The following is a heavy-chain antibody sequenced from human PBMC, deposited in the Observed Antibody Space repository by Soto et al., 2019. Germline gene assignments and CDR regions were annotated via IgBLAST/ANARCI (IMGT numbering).Heavy chain of an antibody. CDR1: GGSISSGGYY. D-gene: IGHD1-1*01. J-gene: IGHJ3*02. Sequence: SETLSLTCTVSGGSISSGGYYWRWFRQHPGKGLEWIGYIYYSGSTYYNPSLKSRVTISVDTSKNQFSLKLSSVTAADTAVYYCARYNWGAMGAFDIWGQGTMVTVSS. V-gene: IGHV4-31*03. CDR2: IYYSGST. CDR3: ARYNWGAMGAFDI.